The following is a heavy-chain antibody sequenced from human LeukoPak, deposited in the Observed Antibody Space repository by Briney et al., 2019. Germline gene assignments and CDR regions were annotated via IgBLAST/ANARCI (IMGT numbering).Heavy chain of an antibody. CDR2: INPNCGGT. D-gene: IGHD6-19*01. J-gene: IGHJ4*02. CDR1: GYTFTGYY. V-gene: IGHV1-2*02. CDR3: ARERSGGFTDSDY. Sequence: ASEKVSCKASGYTFTGYYMHWVRQAPGQGLEWMGWINPNCGGTNSAQKLQGRVTMTRDTSISTAYMELSRLRSDDTAVYYCARERSGGFTDSDYWGQGTLVTVSS.